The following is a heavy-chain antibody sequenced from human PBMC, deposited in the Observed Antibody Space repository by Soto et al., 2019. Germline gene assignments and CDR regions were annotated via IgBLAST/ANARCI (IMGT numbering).Heavy chain of an antibody. CDR3: ARDPELEPTPPGYYYYGMDV. D-gene: IGHD1-1*01. Sequence: ASVKVSCNASGYTFTSYGISWVRQAPGQGLEWMGWISAYNGNTNYAQKLQGRVTMTTDTSTSTAYMELRSMRSDDTAVYYCARDPELEPTPPGYYYYGMDVWGQGTTVTVSS. CDR2: ISAYNGNT. CDR1: GYTFTSYG. V-gene: IGHV1-18*01. J-gene: IGHJ6*02.